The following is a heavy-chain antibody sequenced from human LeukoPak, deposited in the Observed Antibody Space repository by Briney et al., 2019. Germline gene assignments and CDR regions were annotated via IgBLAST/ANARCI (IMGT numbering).Heavy chain of an antibody. CDR1: GYTFTSYD. V-gene: IGHV1-8*01. D-gene: IGHD6-13*01. J-gene: IGHJ5*02. CDR2: MNPNSGNT. Sequence: GASVKVSCKASGYTFTSYDINWVRQATGQGLEWMGWMNPNSGNTGYAQKFQGRVTMTRNTSISTAYMELSSLRSEDTAVYYCARDRSSSTKWFDPWGQGTLVTVSS. CDR3: ARDRSSSTKWFDP.